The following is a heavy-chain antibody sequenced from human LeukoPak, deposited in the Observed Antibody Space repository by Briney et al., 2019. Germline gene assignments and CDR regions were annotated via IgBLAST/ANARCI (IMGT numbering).Heavy chain of an antibody. CDR1: GGSISSSTYY. J-gene: IGHJ2*01. Sequence: SETLSLTCTVSGGSISSSTYYWGWIRQPPGKGLEWIGRIYHSGNTYYNPSLMSRVTISVDTSKNQFSLKLSSVTAADTAVYYCARGQGRRYFDLWGRGTLVTVSS. V-gene: IGHV4-39*01. CDR3: ARGQGRRYFDL. CDR2: IYHSGNT.